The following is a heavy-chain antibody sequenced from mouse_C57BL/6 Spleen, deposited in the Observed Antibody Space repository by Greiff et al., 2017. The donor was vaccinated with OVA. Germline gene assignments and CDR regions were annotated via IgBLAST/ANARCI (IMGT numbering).Heavy chain of an antibody. Sequence: VQLQQPGAELVMPGASVKLSCKASGYTFTSYWLHWVKQRPGQGLEWIGEIDPSDSYTNYNQKFKGQSTLTVDKSSSTAYMQLSSLTSEDSAVYYCARKSNYEGGDYFDYWGQGTTLTVSS. J-gene: IGHJ2*01. CDR2: IDPSDSYT. CDR1: GYTFTSYW. V-gene: IGHV1-69*01. CDR3: ARKSNYEGGDYFDY. D-gene: IGHD2-5*01.